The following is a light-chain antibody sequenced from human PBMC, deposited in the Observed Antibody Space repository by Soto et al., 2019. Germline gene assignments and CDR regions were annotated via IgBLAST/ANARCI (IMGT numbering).Light chain of an antibody. Sequence: EIVFAQSPGTLSLSPGERATLSCRTSQSVRSSHLAWYQHKLGQAPRLLIYAASSRETGSPDRFSGGGSGTHFTLTISRLEPGDFAVYYCQHFGGTTFTFGQGTRLEI. J-gene: IGKJ5*01. CDR2: AAS. CDR1: QSVRSSH. CDR3: QHFGGTTFT. V-gene: IGKV3-20*01.